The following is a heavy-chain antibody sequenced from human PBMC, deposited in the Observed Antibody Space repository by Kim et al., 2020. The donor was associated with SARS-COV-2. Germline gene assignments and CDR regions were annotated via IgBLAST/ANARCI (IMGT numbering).Heavy chain of an antibody. D-gene: IGHD6-19*01. V-gene: IGHV3-53*01. Sequence: GGSLRLSCAASGFTVSSNYMSWVRQAPGKGLEWVSVIYSGGSTYYADSVKGRFTISRDNSKNTLYLQMNSLRAEDTAVYYCARDRGIAVAGTYYYYGMDVWCQGTKVTVSS. CDR2: IYSGGST. J-gene: IGHJ6*02. CDR3: ARDRGIAVAGTYYYYGMDV. CDR1: GFTVSSNY.